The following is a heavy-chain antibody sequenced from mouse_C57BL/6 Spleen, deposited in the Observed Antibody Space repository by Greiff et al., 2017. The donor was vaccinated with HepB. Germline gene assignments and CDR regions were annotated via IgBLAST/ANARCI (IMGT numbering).Heavy chain of an antibody. D-gene: IGHD1-1*01. V-gene: IGHV1-9*01. CDR2: ILPGSGST. CDR1: GYTFTGYW. Sequence: QVQLKQSGAELMKPGASVKLSCKATGYTFTGYWIEWVKQRPGHGLEWIGEILPGSGSTNSNEKFKGKATFTADTSSNTAYMQLSSLTTEDSAIYYCASPFITTVVARGYFDYWGQGTTLTVSS. J-gene: IGHJ2*01. CDR3: ASPFITTVVARGYFDY.